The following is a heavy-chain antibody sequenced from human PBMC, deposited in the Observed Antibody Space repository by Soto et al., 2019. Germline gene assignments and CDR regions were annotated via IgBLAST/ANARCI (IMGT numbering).Heavy chain of an antibody. J-gene: IGHJ3*02. CDR2: IYHSGST. D-gene: IGHD4-17*01. CDR3: AREADYGDYGDAFDI. CDR1: GGSISSGGYS. Sequence: SETLSLTCAVSGGSISSGGYSWSWIRQPPGKGLEWIGYIYHSGSTYYNPSLKSRVTISVDRSKNQFSLKLSSVTAADTAVYYCAREADYGDYGDAFDIWGQGTMVTVSS. V-gene: IGHV4-30-2*01.